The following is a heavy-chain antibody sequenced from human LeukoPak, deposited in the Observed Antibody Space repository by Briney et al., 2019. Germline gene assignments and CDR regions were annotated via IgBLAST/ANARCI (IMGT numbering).Heavy chain of an antibody. CDR1: GYTFTSYA. Sequence: ASVKVSCKASGYTFTSYAMHWVRQAPGQRLEWMGWINAGNGNTKYSQEFQGRVTITRDTSTSTAYMELRSLRSDDTAVYYCARDSGQSSGWSDDFDIWGQGTMVTVSS. D-gene: IGHD6-19*01. J-gene: IGHJ3*02. CDR3: ARDSGQSSGWSDDFDI. CDR2: INAGNGNT. V-gene: IGHV1-3*01.